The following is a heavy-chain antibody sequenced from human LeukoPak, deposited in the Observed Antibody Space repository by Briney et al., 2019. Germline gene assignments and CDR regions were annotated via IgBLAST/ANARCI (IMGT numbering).Heavy chain of an antibody. Sequence: GASVKVSCKASGYTLTGYYIDGVRPARRQGLGWIGWVNPNSGGTNSAQRFQGRDTMTRGTSTSTAYPERRSLRSDDTAGYNGAYPGARGYSAVSWGQGNLVTVSS. CDR1: GYTLTGYY. J-gene: IGHJ5*02. V-gene: IGHV1-2*02. CDR3: AYPGARGYSAVS. D-gene: IGHD5-12*01. CDR2: VNPNSGGT.